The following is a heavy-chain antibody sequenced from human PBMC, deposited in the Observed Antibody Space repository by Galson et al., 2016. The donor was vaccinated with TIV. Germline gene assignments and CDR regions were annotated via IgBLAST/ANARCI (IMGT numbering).Heavy chain of an antibody. V-gene: IGHV4-39*01. J-gene: IGHJ5*02. CDR2: IYDSGTT. Sequence: VSSGSISSSIYYWGWIRQPPGKGLEWIGSIYDSGTTYYNPSLESRVTISIDTSKNHFSLRLRSVTAADTALYYCVRQGGDTMVRGVIRDWFDPWGQGTLVTVSS. CDR3: VRQGGDTMVRGVIRDWFDP. CDR1: SGSISSSIYY. D-gene: IGHD3-10*01.